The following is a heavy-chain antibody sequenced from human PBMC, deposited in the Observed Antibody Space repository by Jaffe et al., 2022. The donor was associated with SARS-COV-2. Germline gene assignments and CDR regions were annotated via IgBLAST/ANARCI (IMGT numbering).Heavy chain of an antibody. Sequence: QLQLQESGPGLVKPSETLSLTCTVSGGSISSSSYYWGWIRQPPGKGLEWIGSIYYSGSTYYNPSLKSRVTISVDTSKNQFSLKLSSVTAADTAVYYCARPAGATMGGDYFDYWGQGTLVTVSS. J-gene: IGHJ4*02. CDR1: GGSISSSSYY. V-gene: IGHV4-39*01. CDR3: ARPAGATMGGDYFDY. D-gene: IGHD1-26*01. CDR2: IYYSGST.